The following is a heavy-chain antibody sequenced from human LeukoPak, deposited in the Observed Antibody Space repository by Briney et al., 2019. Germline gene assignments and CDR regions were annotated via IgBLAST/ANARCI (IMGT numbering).Heavy chain of an antibody. CDR3: AGMYYDILTGQSDY. V-gene: IGHV4-4*07. CDR2: IYTSGST. J-gene: IGHJ4*02. CDR1: GGSISSYY. D-gene: IGHD3-9*01. Sequence: SETLSLTCTVSGGSISSYYWSWIRQPAGKGLEWIGRIYTSGSTNYNPSLKSRVTMSVDTSKNQFSLKLSSVTAADTAVHYCAGMYYDILTGQSDYWGQGTLVTVSS.